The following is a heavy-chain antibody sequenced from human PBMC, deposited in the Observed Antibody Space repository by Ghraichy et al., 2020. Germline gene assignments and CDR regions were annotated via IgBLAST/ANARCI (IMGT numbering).Heavy chain of an antibody. D-gene: IGHD6-19*01. J-gene: IGHJ4*02. CDR3: ARIAGYSSGWGFDY. CDR1: GFTFSSYE. CDR2: ISSSGSTI. Sequence: GGSLRLSCAASGFTFSSYEMNWVRQAPGKGLEWVSYISSSGSTIYYADSVKGRFTISRDNAKNSLYLQMNSLRAEDTAVYYCARIAGYSSGWGFDYWGQGTLVTVSS. V-gene: IGHV3-48*03.